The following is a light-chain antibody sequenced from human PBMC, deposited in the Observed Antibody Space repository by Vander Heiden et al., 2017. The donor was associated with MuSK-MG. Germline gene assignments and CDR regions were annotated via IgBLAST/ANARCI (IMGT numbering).Light chain of an antibody. CDR1: QGISSS. CDR3: QQVSSYPLF. J-gene: IGKJ4*01. V-gene: IGKV1-13*02. CDR2: DAS. Sequence: AIHLTQSPSSLSASVGDSVTLTCRASQGISSSLAWYQQKPGQAPKLLIYDASSLETGVPSRFSGSGSGTEFTLTISSLQPEDFATYYCQQVSSYPLFFGGGTKVEIK.